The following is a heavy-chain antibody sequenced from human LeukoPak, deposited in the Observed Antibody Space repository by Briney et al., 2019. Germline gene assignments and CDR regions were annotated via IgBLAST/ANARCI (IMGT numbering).Heavy chain of an antibody. CDR1: GFTFSSYG. CDR2: ISYDGSNK. D-gene: IGHD3-9*01. V-gene: IGHV3-30*18. J-gene: IGHJ4*02. Sequence: GGSLRLSCAASGFTFSSYGMHWVRQAPGKGLEWVAVISYDGSNKYYADSVKGRFTISRDNSKNTLYLQMNSLRAEDTAVYYCAKDPVRYFDWLLSSYFDYWGQGTLATVSS. CDR3: AKDPVRYFDWLLSSYFDY.